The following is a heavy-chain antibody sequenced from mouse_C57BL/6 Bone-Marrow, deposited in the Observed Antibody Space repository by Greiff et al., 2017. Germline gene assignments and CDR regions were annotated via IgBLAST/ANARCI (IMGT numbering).Heavy chain of an antibody. D-gene: IGHD1-1*01. CDR1: GFTFSDYG. Sequence: EVKLMESGGGLVQPGGSLKLSCAASGFTFSDYGMAWVRQAPRKGPEWVAFISNLAYSIYYADTVTGRFTISRENAKNTLYLEMSSLRSEDTAMYYCARQNYYGSSPLYFDVWGTGTTVTVSS. J-gene: IGHJ1*03. CDR3: ARQNYYGSSPLYFDV. CDR2: ISNLAYSI. V-gene: IGHV5-15*01.